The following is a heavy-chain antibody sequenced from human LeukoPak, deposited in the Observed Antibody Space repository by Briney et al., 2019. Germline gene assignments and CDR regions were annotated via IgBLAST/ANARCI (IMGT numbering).Heavy chain of an antibody. D-gene: IGHD6-19*01. CDR2: IYYSGST. V-gene: IGHV4-30-4*08. CDR1: GASISSGDYY. CDR3: ASPLAGIAVAIGN. J-gene: IGHJ4*02. Sequence: TLSLTCTVSGASISSGDYYWSWIRQPPGKGLEWLGYIYYSGSTSYNPSLKSRLTISLATSKKQFSLRLTSVTVADTAVYYCASPLAGIAVAIGNWGQGTLVTVSS.